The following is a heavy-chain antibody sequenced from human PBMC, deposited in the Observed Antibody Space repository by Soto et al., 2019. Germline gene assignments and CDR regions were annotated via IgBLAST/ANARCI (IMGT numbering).Heavy chain of an antibody. D-gene: IGHD5-18*01. CDR3: AHRRIPSPNHSYGYNWFDP. V-gene: IGHV2-5*02. Sequence: QITLKESGPTLVKPTQTLTLTCTFSGFSLSTSGVGVGWIRQPPGKALEWLALIYWDDDKRYSPSLKSRLTITKDTSKNQVVLTVTNMDPVDTATYYCAHRRIPSPNHSYGYNWFDPWGQGTLVTVSS. CDR1: GFSLSTSGVG. J-gene: IGHJ5*02. CDR2: IYWDDDK.